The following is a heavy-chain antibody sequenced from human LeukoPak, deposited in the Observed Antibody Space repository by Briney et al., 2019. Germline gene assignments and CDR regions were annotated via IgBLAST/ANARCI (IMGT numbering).Heavy chain of an antibody. CDR3: ASGYKTVSVFDH. CDR1: GYTFSDYY. J-gene: IGHJ4*02. V-gene: IGHV1-2*02. D-gene: IGHD5-24*01. CDR2: INPNSGGT. Sequence: ASVKVSCKASGYTFSDYYMHWVRQAPGQGLEWVGWINPNSGGTNYAQKFQGRVTMTRDTFISTVYMELSSLRSDDTAVYYCASGYKTVSVFDHWGQGTLVTVSS.